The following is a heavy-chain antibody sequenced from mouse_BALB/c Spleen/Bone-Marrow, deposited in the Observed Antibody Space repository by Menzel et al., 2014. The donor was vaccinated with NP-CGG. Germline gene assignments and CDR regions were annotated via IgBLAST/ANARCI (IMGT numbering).Heavy chain of an antibody. Sequence: EVKLQESGPDLVKPSQSLSLTCTVTGYSITSGYGWHWIRQFPGNKLEWMAYIHYSGGTNYNPSLKGRISITRDTSKNQFFLQLNSVTTEDTATYYCAREDRYEAYFPYWGQGTLFTVSA. CDR1: GYSITSGYG. J-gene: IGHJ3*01. D-gene: IGHD2-14*01. V-gene: IGHV3-1*02. CDR2: IHYSGGT. CDR3: AREDRYEAYFPY.